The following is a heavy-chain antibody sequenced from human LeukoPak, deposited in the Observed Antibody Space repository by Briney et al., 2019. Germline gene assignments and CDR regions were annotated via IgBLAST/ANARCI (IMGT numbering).Heavy chain of an antibody. V-gene: IGHV3-7*01. CDR3: ATHPGDSWFGYLQL. CDR2: IKQDGSEK. D-gene: IGHD3-10*01. J-gene: IGHJ4*02. CDR1: GFTFSNYW. Sequence: GGSLRLSCAASGFTFSNYWMSWVRQAPGKGLEWVANIKQDGSEKYYVDSVKGRFTISRDNAKNSLYLQMNSLRAEDTAVYYCATHPGDSWFGYLQLWGQGTLVTVSS.